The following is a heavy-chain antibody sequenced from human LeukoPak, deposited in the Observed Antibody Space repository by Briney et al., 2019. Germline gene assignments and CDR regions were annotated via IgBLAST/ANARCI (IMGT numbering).Heavy chain of an antibody. CDR3: ARAPRTTVTTRGWWFDP. Sequence: ASVKVSCKASGYTFTSYYMHWVRQAPGQGLEWMGVINPSGGSTIYAQKFQGRVTMTTDTSTSTVYMGLSSLRSEDTAVYYCARAPRTTVTTRGWWFDPWGQGTLVTVSS. CDR1: GYTFTSYY. D-gene: IGHD4-17*01. J-gene: IGHJ5*02. CDR2: INPSGGST. V-gene: IGHV1-46*01.